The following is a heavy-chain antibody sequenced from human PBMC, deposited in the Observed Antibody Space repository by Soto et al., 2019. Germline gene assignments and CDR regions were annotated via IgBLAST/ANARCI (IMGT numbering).Heavy chain of an antibody. Sequence: VGSLRLSCAASGFTFSSYEMNWVRQAPGKGLEWVSYISSSGSTIYYADSVKGRFTISRDNAKNSLYLQMNSLRAEDTAVYYCARVGSAVDYWGQGTLVTVSS. D-gene: IGHD2-15*01. CDR2: ISSSGSTI. V-gene: IGHV3-48*03. CDR3: ARVGSAVDY. CDR1: GFTFSSYE. J-gene: IGHJ4*02.